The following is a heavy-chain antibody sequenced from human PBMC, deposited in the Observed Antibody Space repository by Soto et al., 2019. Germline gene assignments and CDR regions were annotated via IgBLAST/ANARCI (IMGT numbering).Heavy chain of an antibody. D-gene: IGHD2-2*01. J-gene: IGHJ5*02. Sequence: SETLSLTCTVSGGSISSCGYYWSWIRQHPGKGLEWIGYIYYSGSTCYNPSLKSRVTISVDTSKNQFSLRLSSVTAADTAVYYCARFFKGVPAAIFCFDPGGKETLVTVS. CDR1: GGSISSCGYY. CDR3: ARFFKGVPAAIFCFDP. CDR2: IYYSGST. V-gene: IGHV4-31*03.